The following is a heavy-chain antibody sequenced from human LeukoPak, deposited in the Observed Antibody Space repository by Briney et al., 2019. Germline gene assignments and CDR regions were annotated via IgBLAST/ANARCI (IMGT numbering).Heavy chain of an antibody. CDR2: INHSGST. Sequence: SETPSLTCAVYGRSLSGYYWRWIRQPRGKGLEWIGEINHSGSTNYNPPLKSRVTISVHTSKNQFSLKLSSVTAADTAVYYCARARILTGYSPSDYWGQGTLVTVSS. D-gene: IGHD3-9*01. CDR3: ARARILTGYSPSDY. CDR1: GRSLSGYY. J-gene: IGHJ4*02. V-gene: IGHV4-34*01.